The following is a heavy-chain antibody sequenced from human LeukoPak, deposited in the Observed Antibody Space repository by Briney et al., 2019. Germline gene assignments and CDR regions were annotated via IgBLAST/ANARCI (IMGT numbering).Heavy chain of an antibody. Sequence: PGGSLRLSCAASGFTFSSYEMNWVRQAPGKGLEWVSYISSRGSTIYYADSVKGRFTISRDNAKNSLYLHMHSLRAEDTAVYYCVRWYDAFDIWGKGTMVTVSS. CDR2: ISSRGSTI. CDR1: GFTFSSYE. J-gene: IGHJ3*02. V-gene: IGHV3-48*03. D-gene: IGHD2-15*01. CDR3: VRWYDAFDI.